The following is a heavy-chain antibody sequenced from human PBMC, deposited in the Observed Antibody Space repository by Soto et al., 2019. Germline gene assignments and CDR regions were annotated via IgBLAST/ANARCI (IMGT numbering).Heavy chain of an antibody. Sequence: PSQTLSLTCAISGDSVSRNSVAWNWIRQSPSRGLEWLGRTYYTSTWYNDYAVSVKSRITIKPDTSKNKVSLQLNSVTPEDTAVNYCAREFRNFFVFWGQGKMVTVSS. CDR2: TYYTSTWYN. CDR3: AREFRNFFVF. CDR1: GDSVSRNSVA. V-gene: IGHV6-1*01. J-gene: IGHJ3*01.